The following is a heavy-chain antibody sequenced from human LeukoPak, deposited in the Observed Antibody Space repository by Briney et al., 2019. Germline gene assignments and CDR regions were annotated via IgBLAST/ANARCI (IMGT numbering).Heavy chain of an antibody. Sequence: PGGSLRLSCAASGFSFSSYWMHWVRQAPGKGLVWVSRISSDGSSTIYADSVKGRFSMSRDNAKNSLYLQLNSLTAEDTAVYYCARVMSSGSPLDYWGQGTLVTVSS. D-gene: IGHD3-10*01. CDR2: ISSDGSST. CDR3: ARVMSSGSPLDY. V-gene: IGHV3-74*01. J-gene: IGHJ4*02. CDR1: GFSFSSYW.